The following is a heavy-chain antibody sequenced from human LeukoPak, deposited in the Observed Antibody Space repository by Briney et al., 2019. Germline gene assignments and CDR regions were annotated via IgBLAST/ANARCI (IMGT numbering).Heavy chain of an antibody. J-gene: IGHJ6*03. CDR1: GFTFDDYA. V-gene: IGHV3-43D*03. CDR2: INWDGGNT. D-gene: IGHD4-17*01. CDR3: ALQYRGRDRHYGAYYYYYMDV. Sequence: GGSLRLSCAASGFTFDDYAMHWVRQAPGKGLEWVSFINWDGGNTYYADSVKGRFTISRDNSKHSLHLQMNSLRVEDTALYYCALQYRGRDRHYGAYYYYYMDVWGKGTTVTVSS.